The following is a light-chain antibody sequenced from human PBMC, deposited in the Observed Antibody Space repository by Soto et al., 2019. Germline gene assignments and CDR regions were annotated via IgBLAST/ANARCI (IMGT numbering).Light chain of an antibody. CDR1: SSDVGSYNF. Sequence: QSVLTQPASVSGSPGQSITISCTGTSSDVGSYNFVSWYQQDPGKVPKLMIYEVSKRPSGVSNRFSGSKSGNTASLTISGLQAEDEADYYCCSYAGSTTYVFGTGTKLTVL. V-gene: IGLV2-23*02. J-gene: IGLJ1*01. CDR3: CSYAGSTTYV. CDR2: EVS.